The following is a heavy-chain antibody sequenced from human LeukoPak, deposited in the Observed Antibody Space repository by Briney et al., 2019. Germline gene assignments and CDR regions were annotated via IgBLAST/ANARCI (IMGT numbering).Heavy chain of an antibody. CDR3: AKDLGDRKGYYFDY. CDR2: ISGSGGST. D-gene: IGHD1-26*01. V-gene: IGHV3-23*01. J-gene: IGHJ4*02. Sequence: PGGSLRLSCAASGFTFSSYTMRWVRQAPGKGLEWVSAISGSGGSTYYADSVKGRFTISRDNSKNTLYLQMNSLRAEDTAVYYCAKDLGDRKGYYFDYWGQGTLVTVSS. CDR1: GFTFSSYT.